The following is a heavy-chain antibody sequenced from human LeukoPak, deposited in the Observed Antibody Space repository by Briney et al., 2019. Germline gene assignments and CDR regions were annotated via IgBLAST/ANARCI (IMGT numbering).Heavy chain of an antibody. CDR3: ANTLMNRRFFSRSGYYYVFEY. CDR1: GFTFSSYG. V-gene: IGHV3-30*02. CDR2: IRYDGSNK. Sequence: GGSLRLSCAASGFTFSSYGMHWIRQAPGKGLEWVAFIRYDGSNKYYADSVKGRFTISRDNSKNTLYLQMNSLRAEDTAGYYCANTLMNRRFFSRSGYYYVFEYWGEGTLVTVSS. D-gene: IGHD3-22*01. J-gene: IGHJ4*02.